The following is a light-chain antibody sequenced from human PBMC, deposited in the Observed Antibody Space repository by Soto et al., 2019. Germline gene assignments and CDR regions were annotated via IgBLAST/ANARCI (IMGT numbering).Light chain of an antibody. CDR1: QSISSW. Sequence: DIQMTQSPSTPSASVGDRVTITCRASQSISSWLAWYQQKPGKAPKLLIYDASSLESGVPSRFSGSGSGTEFTLTITSLQPEDFATYYCQQFNTYPRTFGQGTKVDIK. J-gene: IGKJ1*01. CDR2: DAS. CDR3: QQFNTYPRT. V-gene: IGKV1-5*01.